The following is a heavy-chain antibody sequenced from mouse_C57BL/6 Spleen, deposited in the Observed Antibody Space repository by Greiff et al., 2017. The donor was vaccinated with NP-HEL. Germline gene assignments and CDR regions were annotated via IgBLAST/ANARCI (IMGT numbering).Heavy chain of an antibody. J-gene: IGHJ1*03. CDR2: ISSGGSYT. CDR3: ARRSYYGPWYFDV. V-gene: IGHV5-6*01. CDR1: GFTFSSYG. D-gene: IGHD2-10*01. Sequence: EVHLVESGGDLVKPGGSLKLSCAASGFTFSSYGMSWVRQTPDKRLEWVATISSGGSYTYYPDSVKGRFTISRDNAKNTLYLQMSSLKSEDTAMYYCARRSYYGPWYFDVWGTGTTVTVSS.